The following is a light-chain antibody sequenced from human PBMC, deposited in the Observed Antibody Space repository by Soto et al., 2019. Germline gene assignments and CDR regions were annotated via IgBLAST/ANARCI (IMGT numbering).Light chain of an antibody. CDR3: QQSYSTPQT. V-gene: IGKV3-15*01. CDR1: QSVSSN. CDR2: GAS. Sequence: EGGVTQSPATLSVSPGERGTLSCRASQSVSSNLAWYQQKPGQAPRLLIYGASTRATGIPARFSGSGSGTEFTLTISSLQPDDFATYYCQQSYSTPQTFGQGTKVDIK. J-gene: IGKJ1*01.